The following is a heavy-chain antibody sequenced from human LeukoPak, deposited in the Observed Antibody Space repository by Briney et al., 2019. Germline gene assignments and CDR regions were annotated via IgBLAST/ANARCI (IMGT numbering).Heavy chain of an antibody. CDR1: GFTFSSYA. CDR3: EKEPYGGVTRYNYFDY. Sequence: PGGTLRLSCAGSGFTFSSYAMSWVPQAPGKGLEWVAAISGGGGSTYYADSEKGRFTISRDNMLYLQMNSLRAEDTAVYYCEKEPYGGVTRYNYFDYWGQGTLVTVSS. CDR2: ISGGGGST. V-gene: IGHV3-23*01. D-gene: IGHD3-16*01. J-gene: IGHJ4*02.